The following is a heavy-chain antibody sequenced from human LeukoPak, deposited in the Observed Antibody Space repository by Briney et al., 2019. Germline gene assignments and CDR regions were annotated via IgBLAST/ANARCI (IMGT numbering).Heavy chain of an antibody. CDR2: IYSSGST. J-gene: IGHJ4*02. Sequence: PSESLSLTCTVSGGSISSGGYYWSWIRQHPGKGLEWIGHIYSSGSTNYNPSLKSRVTMSVDTSKNQFSLKLSSVTAADTAVYYCARRNRLVVGGTGIFDYWGQGTLVTVSS. D-gene: IGHD2-2*01. CDR3: ARRNRLVVGGTGIFDY. V-gene: IGHV4-61*08. CDR1: GGSISSGGYY.